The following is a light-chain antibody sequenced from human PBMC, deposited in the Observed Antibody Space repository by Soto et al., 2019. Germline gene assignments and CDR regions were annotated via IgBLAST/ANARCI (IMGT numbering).Light chain of an antibody. CDR3: QQYRSWPRT. CDR1: QDVMYD. V-gene: IGKV3-15*01. CDR2: GAS. Sequence: EIVLTQSPAALSVSPGGRATLSCRASQDVMYDLAWYQQKPGQAPRLLVYGASTRATDAPPWFRGSGSGREFSLTISSLQSEDFATYYCQQYRSWPRTFGQGSRVEIK. J-gene: IGKJ1*01.